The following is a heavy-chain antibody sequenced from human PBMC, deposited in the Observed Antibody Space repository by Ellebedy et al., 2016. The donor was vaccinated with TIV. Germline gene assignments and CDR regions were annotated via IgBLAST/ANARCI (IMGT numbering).Heavy chain of an antibody. J-gene: IGHJ4*02. CDR2: IKNRRDGGTT. V-gene: IGHV3-15*01. CDR1: GFTSTDAW. CDR3: ARMGTGTFDY. D-gene: IGHD1-7*01. Sequence: GGSLRLXXAASGFTSTDAWMTWVRQAPGKGLEWVGRIKNRRDGGTTQFAAPVKDRFTISRDDSKNTLYLQMNSLKTEDTGVYYCARMGTGTFDYWGQGTLVTVSS.